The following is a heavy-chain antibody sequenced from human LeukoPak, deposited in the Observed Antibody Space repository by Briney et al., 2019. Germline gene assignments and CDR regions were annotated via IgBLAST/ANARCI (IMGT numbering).Heavy chain of an antibody. D-gene: IGHD3-10*01. V-gene: IGHV3-15*01. CDR3: TTGGLWYSGRVF. Sequence: GGSLRLSCAASGFTFSNAWMSWVRQAPGKGLEWVGRIKTKTDGGTTAFAAPVKSRFTMSRDDSKNTLYLQMNSLNTEDTAMYYCTTGGLWYSGRVFWGQGTLVTVS. CDR2: IKTKTDGGTT. CDR1: GFTFSNAW. J-gene: IGHJ4*02.